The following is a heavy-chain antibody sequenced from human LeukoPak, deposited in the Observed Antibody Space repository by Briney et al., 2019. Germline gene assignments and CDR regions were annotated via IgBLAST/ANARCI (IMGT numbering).Heavy chain of an antibody. V-gene: IGHV3-7*01. D-gene: IGHD2-2*02. Sequence: AGGSLRLSCAASGFAFSNYWMAWVRQAPGKGLEWVASIKEDESEQFQVDSVKGRFTISRDNAKDSLNLQMSSLRAEDTAIYYCARVGDGTSYYRSLDYWGQGTLVTVPS. CDR1: GFAFSNYW. J-gene: IGHJ4*02. CDR2: IKEDESEQ. CDR3: ARVGDGTSYYRSLDY.